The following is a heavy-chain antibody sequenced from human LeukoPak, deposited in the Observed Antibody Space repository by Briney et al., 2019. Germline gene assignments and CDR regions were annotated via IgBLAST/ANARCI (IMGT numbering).Heavy chain of an antibody. CDR3: AREAWRPYLDY. CDR2: ITITDGGA. CDR1: GFLFRAYA. Sequence: GGSLRLSCEAFGFLFRAYAMSWVRQAPGKGLEWLSTITITDGGAYYIDSVKGRFTMSRDNSKNTLYLQMNSLRAEDTAVYYCAREAWRPYLDYWGQGTPVTVSS. J-gene: IGHJ4*02. V-gene: IGHV3-23*01. D-gene: IGHD3-3*01.